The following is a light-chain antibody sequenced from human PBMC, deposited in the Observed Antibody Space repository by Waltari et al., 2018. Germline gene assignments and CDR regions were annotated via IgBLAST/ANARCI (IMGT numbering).Light chain of an antibody. V-gene: IGKV3-11*01. J-gene: IGKJ4*01. CDR3: QQRNYWL. CDR1: QNVSSY. CDR2: DAS. Sequence: EIVLTQSPATLSLSPGERATLSCRASQNVSSYLAWYQQKPGQAPRLLMYDASNRATGIPARFSGSGSGTDFTLTISSLEPEDFAVYYCQQRNYWLFGGGTKVEIK.